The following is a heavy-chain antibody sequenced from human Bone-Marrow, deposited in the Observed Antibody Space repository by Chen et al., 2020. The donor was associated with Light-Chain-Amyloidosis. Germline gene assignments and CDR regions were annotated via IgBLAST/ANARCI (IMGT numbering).Heavy chain of an antibody. CDR1: GFPLTSYT. V-gene: IGHV3-21*01. Sequence: EVQLVESGGGLVKPGGSLRLSCTASGFPLTSYTMKWVRQAPGTGLEWVSSMTNSGSKIYYADSVKGRFTISRDNAENSVYLQMNSLRVEDTALYYCARGKAVAVFDYGMDVWGQGTTVTVSS. J-gene: IGHJ6*02. CDR2: MTNSGSKI. D-gene: IGHD6-19*01. CDR3: ARGKAVAVFDYGMDV.